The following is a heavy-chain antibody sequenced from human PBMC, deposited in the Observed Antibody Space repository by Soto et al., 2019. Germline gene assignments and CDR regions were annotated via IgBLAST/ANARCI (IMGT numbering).Heavy chain of an antibody. V-gene: IGHV1-46*01. Sequence: QVQLVQSGAEVKKPGASVKVSCKASGYTFTSYYMHWVRQSPGQGLEWMGIINPSGGSTSYAQKFQGRVTMTRDTSTSTVYMELSSLRSEDTAVYYCAGGGYSSSWSLDAFDIWGQGTMVTVSS. CDR3: AGGGYSSSWSLDAFDI. D-gene: IGHD6-13*01. CDR2: INPSGGST. CDR1: GYTFTSYY. J-gene: IGHJ3*02.